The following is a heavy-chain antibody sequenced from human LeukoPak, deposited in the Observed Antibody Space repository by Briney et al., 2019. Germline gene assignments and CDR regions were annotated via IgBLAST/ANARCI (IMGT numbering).Heavy chain of an antibody. CDR1: GYTLTTYG. V-gene: IGHV1-18*04. CDR3: ARDFEHCTSSGCFALFDY. Sequence: PVASVKVSCKASGYTLTTYGISWVRHAPEQGLEWLGWISAYNGDTNYAQNIQGRVTMTTDTSSDTAYMELRNLRSDDTAVYYCARDFEHCTSSGCFALFDYWGQGTLVTVSS. D-gene: IGHD2-2*01. J-gene: IGHJ4*02. CDR2: ISAYNGDT.